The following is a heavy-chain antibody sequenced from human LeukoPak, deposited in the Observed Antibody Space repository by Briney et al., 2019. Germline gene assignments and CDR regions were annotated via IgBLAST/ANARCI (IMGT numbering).Heavy chain of an antibody. CDR3: ASRYCSGAGCSFDY. J-gene: IGHJ4*02. CDR1: GFTFSSYS. V-gene: IGHV3-48*01. CDR2: ISGSSSTI. Sequence: GGSLRLSCAASGFTFSSYSMDWVRQAPGKGLEWVSYISGSSSTIYYADSVKGRFTISRDNAKNSLYLQMNSLRAEDTAVYYCASRYCSGAGCSFDYWGQGTLVTVSS. D-gene: IGHD2-15*01.